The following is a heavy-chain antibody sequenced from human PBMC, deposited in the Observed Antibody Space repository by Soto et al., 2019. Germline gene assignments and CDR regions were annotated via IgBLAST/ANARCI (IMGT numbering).Heavy chain of an antibody. CDR3: ARSFGWYAIDY. V-gene: IGHV4-4*02. Sequence: QVLLQESGPGLVQPSGTLSLSCAVSGGPISSGYFWGWVRQPPGKGLEWLGDISHSGTVNYNPSLKSRVTISMDKSKSQCSLKLNSVTAADTAVYYCARSFGWYAIDYWGQGILVIVSS. CDR2: ISHSGTV. J-gene: IGHJ4*02. CDR1: GGPISSGYF. D-gene: IGHD6-19*01.